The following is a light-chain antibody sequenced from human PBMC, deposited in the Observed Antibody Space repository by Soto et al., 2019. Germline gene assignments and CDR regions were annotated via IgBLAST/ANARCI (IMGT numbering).Light chain of an antibody. V-gene: IGKV3-20*01. Sequence: EIVLTQSPGTLSLSPGERATLSCRASQSVSSSYLAWYQQKPGQAPRLLIYGASSRATGIPDRFSGSGSGTDFTLTISTVEPEDFAVYYCQQYGSSPPVTFGGGTKVEIK. CDR2: GAS. J-gene: IGKJ4*01. CDR3: QQYGSSPPVT. CDR1: QSVSSSY.